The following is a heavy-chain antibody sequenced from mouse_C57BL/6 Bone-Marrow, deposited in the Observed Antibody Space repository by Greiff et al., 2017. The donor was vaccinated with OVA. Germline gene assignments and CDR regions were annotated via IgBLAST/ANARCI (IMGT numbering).Heavy chain of an antibody. J-gene: IGHJ4*01. D-gene: IGHD4-1*01. CDR3: ARNWYAMDY. CDR2: ISSGSSTI. CDR1: GFTFSYYG. V-gene: IGHV5-17*01. Sequence: DVMLVESGGGLVKPGGSLKLSCAASGFTFSYYGMHWVRQAPEKGLEWVAYISSGSSTIYYADTVKGRFTISRDNAKNTLFLQMTSLRSEDTAMYYCARNWYAMDYWGQGTSVTVSS.